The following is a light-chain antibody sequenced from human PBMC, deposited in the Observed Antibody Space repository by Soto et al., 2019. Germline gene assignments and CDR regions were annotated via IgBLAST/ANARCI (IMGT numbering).Light chain of an antibody. Sequence: QSALTQPASVSGSPGQSITISCTGTSSDVGGYNYVYWYQQHPGKAPKLMIYEVSNRPSGVSNRFSGSKSGNKAALTISGLQAEDEAEYYCSSYTSSSIDYVFGTGTKVTVL. CDR1: SSDVGGYNY. V-gene: IGLV2-14*01. CDR2: EVS. J-gene: IGLJ1*01. CDR3: SSYTSSSIDYV.